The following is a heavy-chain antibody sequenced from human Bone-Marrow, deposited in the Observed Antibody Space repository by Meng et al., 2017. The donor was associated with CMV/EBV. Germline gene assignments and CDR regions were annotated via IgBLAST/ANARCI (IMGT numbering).Heavy chain of an antibody. Sequence: GESLKISCAASGFTFSSYSMNWVRQAPGKGLEWVSYISSSSSTIYYADSVKGRFTISRDNAKNSLYLQMNSLRAEDTAVYYCALGLLAYYYDSSGYDYWGQGTLVTVSS. CDR1: GFTFSSYS. J-gene: IGHJ4*02. CDR3: ALGLLAYYYDSSGYDY. D-gene: IGHD3-22*01. CDR2: ISSSSSTI. V-gene: IGHV3-48*04.